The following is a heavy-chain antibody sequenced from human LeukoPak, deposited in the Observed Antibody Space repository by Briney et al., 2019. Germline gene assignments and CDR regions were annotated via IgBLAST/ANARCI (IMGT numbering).Heavy chain of an antibody. Sequence: ASVKVSCKVSGYTLTELSMHWVRQAPGQGLEWMGWISAYNGNTNYAQKLQGRVTMTTDTSTSTAYMELRSLRSDDTAVYYCAGGIVVVPAAIGVGDAFDIWGQGTMVTVSS. CDR2: ISAYNGNT. D-gene: IGHD2-2*02. J-gene: IGHJ3*02. CDR3: AGGIVVVPAAIGVGDAFDI. V-gene: IGHV1-18*01. CDR1: GYTLTELS.